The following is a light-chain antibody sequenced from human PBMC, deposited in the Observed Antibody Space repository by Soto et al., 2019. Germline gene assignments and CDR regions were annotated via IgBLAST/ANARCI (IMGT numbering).Light chain of an antibody. CDR2: WAS. J-gene: IGKJ2*01. V-gene: IGKV4-1*01. CDR1: QSVLYSSNNKNY. CDR3: QQYYAVPYT. Sequence: IVMTQSPDSLAVSLGEKATINCKSSQSVLYSSNNKNYLTWYQQKPGQPPKLLIYWASTRESGVPDRFSGSGSGTDFTHTISNLQAEDVAVYYCQQYYAVPYTFGQGTKLEIK.